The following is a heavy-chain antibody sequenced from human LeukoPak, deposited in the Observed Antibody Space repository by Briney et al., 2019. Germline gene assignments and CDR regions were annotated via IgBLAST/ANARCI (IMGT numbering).Heavy chain of an antibody. CDR1: GGPISSYY. J-gene: IGHJ4*02. CDR2: IYYSGST. CDR3: SRESGAFSPFGY. D-gene: IGHD1-26*01. V-gene: IGHV4-59*12. Sequence: PSETLSLTCTVSGGPISSYYWSWIRQPPGKGLEWIGYIYYSGSTNYNPSLKSRVTMSLDRSKNHLSLTLTSVTAADTAVYYCSRESGAFSPFGYWGQGALVTVSS.